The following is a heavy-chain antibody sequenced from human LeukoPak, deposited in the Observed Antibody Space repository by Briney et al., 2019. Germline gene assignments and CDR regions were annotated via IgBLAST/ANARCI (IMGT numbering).Heavy chain of an antibody. CDR2: IYYSGST. Sequence: SETLSLTCTVSGVSISSYYWSWIRQPPGKGLEWIGYIYYSGSTNYNPSLKSRVTISVDTSKNQFSLKLSSVTAADTAVYYCARRRPPDYWGQGTLVTVSS. CDR1: GVSISSYY. CDR3: ARRRPPDY. J-gene: IGHJ4*02. V-gene: IGHV4-59*01.